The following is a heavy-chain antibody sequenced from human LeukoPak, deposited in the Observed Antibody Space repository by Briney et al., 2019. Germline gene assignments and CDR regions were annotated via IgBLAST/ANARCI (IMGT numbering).Heavy chain of an antibody. V-gene: IGHV1-8*02. D-gene: IGHD3-9*01. CDR3: ARLYYDILTGYPLAFDI. Sequence: ASVKVSCKASGGTFSSYAISWVRQAPGQGLEWMGWMNPNSGNTGYAQKFQGRVTMTRNTSISTAYMELSSLRSEDTAVYYCARLYYDILTGYPLAFDIWGQGTMVTVSS. CDR1: GGTFSSYA. J-gene: IGHJ3*02. CDR2: MNPNSGNT.